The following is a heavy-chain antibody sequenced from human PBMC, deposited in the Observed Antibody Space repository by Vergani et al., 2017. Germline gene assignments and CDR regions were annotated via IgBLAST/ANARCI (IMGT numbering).Heavy chain of an antibody. CDR3: ARKKTYYYGSGTFDY. Sequence: QVQLQESGPGLVKPSETLSLTCTVSGGSISSYYWSWIRQPPGKGLEWIGYIYSSGSTNYNPSLKSRVTIAVDTSKNQFSLKLSSVTAADTAVYYCARKKTYYYGSGTFDYWGQGTLVTVSS. V-gene: IGHV4-59*01. CDR2: IYSSGST. CDR1: GGSISSYY. D-gene: IGHD3-10*01. J-gene: IGHJ4*02.